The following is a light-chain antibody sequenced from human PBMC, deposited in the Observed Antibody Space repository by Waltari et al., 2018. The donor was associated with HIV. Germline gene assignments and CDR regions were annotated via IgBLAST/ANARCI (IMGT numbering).Light chain of an antibody. Sequence: QSVLTQPPAVSAAPGQRFNFSCSGSSSNIPNNYVSWYQHIPGTAPKLLIFENNERPSGIPDRFSGSKSGTSATLAVTGLQIGDEADYYCATWDTDLIGVVFGGGTKLTVL. CDR1: SSNIPNNY. CDR2: ENN. V-gene: IGLV1-51*02. J-gene: IGLJ2*01. CDR3: ATWDTDLIGVV.